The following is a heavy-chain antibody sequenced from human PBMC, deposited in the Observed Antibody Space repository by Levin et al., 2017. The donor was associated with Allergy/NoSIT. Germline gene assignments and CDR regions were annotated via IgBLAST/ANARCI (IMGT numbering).Heavy chain of an antibody. CDR1: GYSFTSYW. CDR2: IDPSGSYA. CDR3: ARHDRYGDYVSTLGH. V-gene: IGHV5-10-1*01. J-gene: IGHJ4*02. D-gene: IGHD4-17*01. Sequence: GESLKISCKGSGYSFTSYWISWVRRMPGKGLEWMGRIDPSGSYANYSPSFQGHVTISADKSISTAYLQWSSLKASDTAIYYCARHDRYGDYVSTLGHWGQGTLVTVSS.